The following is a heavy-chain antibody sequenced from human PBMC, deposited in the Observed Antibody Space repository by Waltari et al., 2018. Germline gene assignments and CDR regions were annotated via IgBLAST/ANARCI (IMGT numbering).Heavy chain of an antibody. J-gene: IGHJ4*02. D-gene: IGHD6-13*01. Sequence: QLQLQESGPGLVKPSETLSLTCTVSGGSISSSSYSWGWIRQPPGKGLEWIGSIYYSGSTYYNPSLKSRVTISVDTSKNQFSLKLSSVTAADTAVYYCAVIEEQLFGYWGQGTLVTVSS. V-gene: IGHV4-39*01. CDR3: AVIEEQLFGY. CDR1: GGSISSSSYS. CDR2: IYYSGST.